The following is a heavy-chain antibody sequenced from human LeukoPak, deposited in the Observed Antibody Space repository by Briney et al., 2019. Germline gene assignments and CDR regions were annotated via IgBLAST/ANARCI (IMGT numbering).Heavy chain of an antibody. J-gene: IGHJ3*02. CDR1: GFTFSSYG. CDR2: IWYDGNNK. D-gene: IGHD3-16*01. CDR3: ARDLGAGLGEAFDI. Sequence: PGGSLRLSCAASGFTFSSYGMHWVRQAPGKGLGWVAVIWYDGNNKYCADSVKGRFTISRDNSKNTLYLQMNSLRAEDTAVYYCARDLGAGLGEAFDIWGQGTMVTVSS. V-gene: IGHV3-33*01.